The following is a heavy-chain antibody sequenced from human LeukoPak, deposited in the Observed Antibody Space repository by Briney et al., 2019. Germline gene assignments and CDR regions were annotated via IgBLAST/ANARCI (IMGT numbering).Heavy chain of an antibody. CDR2: IYNIGST. CDR1: GGSINGYY. CDR3: ARETRYNYGRYGMDV. D-gene: IGHD5-18*01. J-gene: IGHJ6*02. Sequence: SDTLSLTCTVSGGSINGYYWTWLRQPPGKGLEWIGYIYNIGSTDYNPSLKSRVTISVDTSKTQFSLKLSSVTAADTAVYYCARETRYNYGRYGMDVWGQGTTVTVSS. V-gene: IGHV4-59*13.